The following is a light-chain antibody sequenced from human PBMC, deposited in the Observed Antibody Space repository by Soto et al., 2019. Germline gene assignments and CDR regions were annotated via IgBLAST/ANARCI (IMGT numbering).Light chain of an antibody. CDR3: QHYSNSPV. CDR2: DAS. Sequence: IVMTLAPSTLSVTQGERVTLYCRASRSVSTNLAWYQHKPGQAPRLLIYDASTRATGIPARFSGSGSGTEFTLTISSLQSEDFAVYYCQHYSNSPVFGRGTKVDIK. CDR1: RSVSTN. J-gene: IGKJ1*01. V-gene: IGKV3-15*01.